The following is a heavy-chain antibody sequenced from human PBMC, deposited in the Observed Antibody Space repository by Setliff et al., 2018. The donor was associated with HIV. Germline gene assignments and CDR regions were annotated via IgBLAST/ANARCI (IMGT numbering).Heavy chain of an antibody. CDR2: IKEDGSAR. CDR1: GFTFSTYW. CDR3: ARKAAALDY. J-gene: IGHJ4*01. Sequence: PGESLKISCVASGFTFSTYWMSWVRQAPGKGLEWEANIKEDGSARYYVDSVKGRFTVSRDNAKNSLFLQMNSLSVEDTAVYYCARKAAALDYWGRGTLVTVSS. V-gene: IGHV3-7*01. D-gene: IGHD6-13*01.